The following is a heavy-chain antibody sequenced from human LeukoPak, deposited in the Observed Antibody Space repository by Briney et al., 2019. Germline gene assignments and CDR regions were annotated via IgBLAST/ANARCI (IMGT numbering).Heavy chain of an antibody. D-gene: IGHD1-26*01. Sequence: SETLSLTCTVSGGSISSYYWSWIRQPAGKGLEWIGRIYTSGSTNYNPSLKSRVTMSVDTSTNQFSLKLSSVTAADTAVYYCVRDSTPPGIVGATRYDYWGQGTLVTVSS. CDR1: GGSISSYY. CDR3: VRDSTPPGIVGATRYDY. V-gene: IGHV4-4*07. CDR2: IYTSGST. J-gene: IGHJ4*02.